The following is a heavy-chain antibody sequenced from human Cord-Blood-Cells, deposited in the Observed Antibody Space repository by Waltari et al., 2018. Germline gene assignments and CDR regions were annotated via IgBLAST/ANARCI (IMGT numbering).Heavy chain of an antibody. CDR3: ATSSTVTFDY. V-gene: IGHV4-34*01. CDR2: INHSGST. CDR1: GGSISGYY. J-gene: IGHJ4*02. Sequence: VQLQQWGAGLLKPSETLSLTCAVYGGSISGYYWIWIRQPPGKGLEWIGEINHSGSTNYNPSLKSRVTISVDTSKNQFSLKLSSVTAADTAVYYCATSSTVTFDYWGQGTLVTVSS. D-gene: IGHD4-17*01.